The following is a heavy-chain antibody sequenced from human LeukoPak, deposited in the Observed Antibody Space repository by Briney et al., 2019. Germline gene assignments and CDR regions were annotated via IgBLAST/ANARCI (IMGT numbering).Heavy chain of an antibody. D-gene: IGHD5-24*01. J-gene: IGHJ4*02. V-gene: IGHV3-66*02. CDR3: AKDRWLQGYFDY. CDR1: GFTVSSNY. CDR2: IYSGGST. Sequence: GGSLRLSCAASGFTVSSNYMSWVRQAPGKGLEWVSVIYSGGSTYYADSVKGRCTISRDNSKKTVYLQMNSLRTEDTAVYYCAKDRWLQGYFDYWGQGTLVTVSS.